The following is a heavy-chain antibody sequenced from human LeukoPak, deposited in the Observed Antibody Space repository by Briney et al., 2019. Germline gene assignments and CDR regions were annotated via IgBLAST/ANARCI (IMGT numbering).Heavy chain of an antibody. CDR2: ISGSGGST. CDR1: GFSFGDYC. V-gene: IGHV3-23*01. Sequence: GGSLRLSCTASGFSFGDYCMSWVRQALGEGLEWVSAISGSGGSTYYADSVKGRFTISRDNSKNTLYLQMNSLRAEDTAVYYCAESSSWYPFDYWGQGTLVTVSS. J-gene: IGHJ4*02. D-gene: IGHD6-13*01. CDR3: AESSSWYPFDY.